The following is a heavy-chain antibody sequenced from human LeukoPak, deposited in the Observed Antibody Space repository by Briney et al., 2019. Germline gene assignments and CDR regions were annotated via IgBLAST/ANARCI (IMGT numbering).Heavy chain of an antibody. CDR3: ARGSGSYNHNY. CDR1: GFTFSNAW. CDR2: ISSSGSTI. D-gene: IGHD3-10*01. V-gene: IGHV3-11*04. J-gene: IGHJ4*02. Sequence: PGGSLRLSCAASGFTFSNAWMSWVRQAPGKGLEWVSYISSSGSTIYYADSVKGRFTISRDNAKNSLYLQMNSLRAEDTAVYYCARGSGSYNHNYWGQGTLVTVSS.